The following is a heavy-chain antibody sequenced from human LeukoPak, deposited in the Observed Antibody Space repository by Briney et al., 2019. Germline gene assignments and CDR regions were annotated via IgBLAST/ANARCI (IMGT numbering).Heavy chain of an antibody. CDR1: GGSISSYY. D-gene: IGHD1-26*01. J-gene: IGHJ4*02. V-gene: IGHV4-59*01. Sequence: SETLSLTCTISGGSISSYYWSWIRQPPGKGLEWIGYIYYSGSTSYNPSLKSRVTISVDTSKNQFSLKLSSVTAADTAVYYCARSGSTAFDYWGQGTLVTVSS. CDR2: IYYSGST. CDR3: ARSGSTAFDY.